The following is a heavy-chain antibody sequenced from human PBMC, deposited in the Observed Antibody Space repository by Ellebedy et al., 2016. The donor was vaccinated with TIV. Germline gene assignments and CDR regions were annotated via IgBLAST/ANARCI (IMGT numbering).Heavy chain of an antibody. CDR1: GGSISSYY. D-gene: IGHD3-10*01. CDR3: ARDKSGGGYFDS. J-gene: IGHJ4*02. Sequence: MPSETLSLTCTVSGGSISSYYWSLIRQPPGKGLEWIGYIYYSGSTNYNPSLKSRVTISVDTSKKQFSLKLSSVTAADTAVYYCARDKSGGGYFDSWGQGTQVTVSS. CDR2: IYYSGST. V-gene: IGHV4-59*01.